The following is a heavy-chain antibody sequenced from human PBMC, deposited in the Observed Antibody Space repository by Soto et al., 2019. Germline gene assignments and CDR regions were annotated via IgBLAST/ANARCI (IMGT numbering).Heavy chain of an antibody. V-gene: IGHV1-18*01. J-gene: IGHJ3*02. CDR2: ISAYNGNT. CDR3: AITYGDYVIGAFDI. D-gene: IGHD4-17*01. CDR1: GYTFTSYG. Sequence: ASVKVSCKASGYTFTSYGISWVRQAPGQGLEWMGWISAYNGNTNYAQKLQGRVTMTTDTSTSTAYMELRSLRSDDTAVYYCAITYGDYVIGAFDIWGQGTMVTVS.